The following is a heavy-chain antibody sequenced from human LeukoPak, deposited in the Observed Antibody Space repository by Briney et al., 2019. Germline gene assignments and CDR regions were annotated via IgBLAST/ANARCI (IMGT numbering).Heavy chain of an antibody. CDR2: VDPSGDIA. V-gene: IGHV1-46*01. CDR3: ARDSFGVRGFDH. CDR1: GYTFIHYY. D-gene: IGHD3-10*01. Sequence: ASVKVSCKTSGYTFIHYYMHWVRQASGEGFEWMGIVDPSGDIATYAQKFQGRVTLTTDTSTSTFYMELSSLRSEDTAIYYCARDSFGVRGFDHWGQGTPVTVSS. J-gene: IGHJ4*02.